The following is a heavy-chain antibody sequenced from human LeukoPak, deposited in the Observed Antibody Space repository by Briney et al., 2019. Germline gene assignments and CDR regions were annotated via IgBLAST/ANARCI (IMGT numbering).Heavy chain of an antibody. Sequence: SQTLSLTCTVSGGSISSGAYYWNWIRQHPGKGLEWIGYIYYSGSTYYNPSLKSRVTMSVDTSKNQFSLKLSSVTAADTAVYYCARDYLLYGMDVWGQGTTVTVSS. J-gene: IGHJ6*02. CDR2: IYYSGST. CDR1: GGSISSGAYY. V-gene: IGHV4-31*03. CDR3: ARDYLLYGMDV.